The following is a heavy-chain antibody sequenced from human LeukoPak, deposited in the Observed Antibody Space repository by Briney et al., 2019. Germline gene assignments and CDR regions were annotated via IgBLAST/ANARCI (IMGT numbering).Heavy chain of an antibody. CDR3: ARVVVGESVVPIAGYFDY. Sequence: ASVKVSCKASSYTFTNNAISWVRQAPGQGLEWMGWISAYNTNTNYAQNLQGRVTMTTDTSTSTAYMELRSLRSDDTAVYYCARVVVGESVVPIAGYFDYWGQGTLVIVSS. CDR1: SYTFTNNA. V-gene: IGHV1-18*01. D-gene: IGHD2-2*01. CDR2: ISAYNTNT. J-gene: IGHJ4*02.